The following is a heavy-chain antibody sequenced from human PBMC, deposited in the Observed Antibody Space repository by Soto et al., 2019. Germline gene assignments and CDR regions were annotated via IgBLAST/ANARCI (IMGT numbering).Heavy chain of an antibody. Sequence: QLQLQESGPGLVKPSETLSLTCTVSGGSISSSSYYWGWIRQPPGKGLEWIGSIYYSGSTYYNPSLKSRVTISVDTSKNQFSLKLSSVTAADTAVYYCEGLGPGLAGGREYYYYGMDVWGQGTKVTV. CDR1: GGSISSSSYY. V-gene: IGHV4-39*01. CDR3: EGLGPGLAGGREYYYYGMDV. CDR2: IYYSGST. D-gene: IGHD3-10*01. J-gene: IGHJ6*02.